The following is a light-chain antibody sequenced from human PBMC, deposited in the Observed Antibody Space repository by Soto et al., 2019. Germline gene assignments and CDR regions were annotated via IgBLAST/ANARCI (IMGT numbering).Light chain of an antibody. CDR3: QQYSSYPLT. CDR1: ETINTW. CDR2: DAS. J-gene: IGKJ4*01. V-gene: IGKV1-5*01. Sequence: DIQMTQSPSSLSVSVGDRVTITCRASETINTWLAWYQQKPGKAPKILIYDASKLERGVPSRLSGSGSGAEFTLTISSLQPDDLGTYYCQQYSSYPLTFGGGTKWIS.